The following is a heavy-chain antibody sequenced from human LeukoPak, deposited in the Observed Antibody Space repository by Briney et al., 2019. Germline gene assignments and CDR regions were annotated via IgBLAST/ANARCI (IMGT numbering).Heavy chain of an antibody. Sequence: SETLSLTCAVYGGSFSGYYWSWIRQPPGKGLEWIGEINHSGRTNYNPSLKSRVTISVDTSKNQFSLKLSSVTAADTAVYYCALVPAAMGDNWFDPWGQGNLVIVSS. D-gene: IGHD2-2*01. CDR1: GGSFSGYY. CDR3: ALVPAAMGDNWFDP. CDR2: INHSGRT. J-gene: IGHJ5*02. V-gene: IGHV4-34*01.